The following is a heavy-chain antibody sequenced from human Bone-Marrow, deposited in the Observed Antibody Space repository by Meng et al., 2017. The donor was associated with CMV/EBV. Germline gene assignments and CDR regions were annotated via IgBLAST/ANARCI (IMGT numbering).Heavy chain of an antibody. V-gene: IGHV1-3*01. Sequence: SFKSSGYTFTSSVLYWVRQAPGQRLEWMGWIIVGNGNTKYSQKFQGRVTITRDTSASTAYVELSSLRSEDTAVYYCARRIAAAGLDYWGQGTLVTVSS. J-gene: IGHJ4*02. CDR3: ARRIAAAGLDY. CDR1: GYTFTSSV. D-gene: IGHD6-13*01. CDR2: IIVGNGNT.